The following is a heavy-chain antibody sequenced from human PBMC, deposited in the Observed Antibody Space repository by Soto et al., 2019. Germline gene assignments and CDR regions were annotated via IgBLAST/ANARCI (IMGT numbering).Heavy chain of an antibody. CDR1: GDSIRSYY. CDR3: AREQYNWKN. Sequence: SETLSLTCSVSGDSIRSYYWTWSRQPPWKGLQWIGYVFHTGNTNYNPSLKSRVTISEDASKNQVSLRLTSVTAADTAVYFCAREQYNWKNWGQGTLVTVSS. V-gene: IGHV4-59*01. D-gene: IGHD1-20*01. CDR2: VFHTGNT. J-gene: IGHJ4*02.